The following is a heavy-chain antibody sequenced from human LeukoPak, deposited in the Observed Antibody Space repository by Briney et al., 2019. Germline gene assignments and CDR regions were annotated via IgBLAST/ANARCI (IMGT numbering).Heavy chain of an antibody. Sequence: GRSLRLSCAASGFTFSSYGMHWVRQAPGKGLVWVAVIWYDGSNKYYADSVKGRFTISRDNSKNTLYLQMNSLRAEDTAVYYCAKGEYSSSWYADATPLAWGQGTLVTVSS. CDR1: GFTFSSYG. CDR2: IWYDGSNK. V-gene: IGHV3-33*06. J-gene: IGHJ5*02. CDR3: AKGEYSSSWYADATPLA. D-gene: IGHD6-13*01.